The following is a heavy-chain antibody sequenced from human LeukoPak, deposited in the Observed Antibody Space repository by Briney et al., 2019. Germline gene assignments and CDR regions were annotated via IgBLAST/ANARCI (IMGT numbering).Heavy chain of an antibody. D-gene: IGHD4-17*01. J-gene: IGHJ4*02. CDR2: ISSSGSYI. CDR1: RFTFSSYS. CDR3: ANLRGPFDY. V-gene: IGHV3-21*01. Sequence: GGSLRLSCAASRFTFSSYSMNWVRQAPGKGLEWVSSISSSGSYIYNADSVKGRFTISRDNAKNSLYLQMNSLRAEDTAVYYCANLRGPFDYWGQGTLVTVSS.